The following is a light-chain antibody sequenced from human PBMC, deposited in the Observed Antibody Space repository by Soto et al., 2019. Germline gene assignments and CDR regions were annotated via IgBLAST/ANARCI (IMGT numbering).Light chain of an antibody. CDR1: SSNIGSNT. Sequence: QSVRTQPPSVSGTPGQRVTISCSGSSSNIGSNTVNWYQQFPGTAPRLLIYSSYQRPSGVPDTFSGSPSGTSASLAISGLQSDDEAAYYCAAWDDSLKAIFGGGTELTVL. CDR3: AAWDDSLKAI. J-gene: IGLJ7*01. V-gene: IGLV1-44*01. CDR2: SSY.